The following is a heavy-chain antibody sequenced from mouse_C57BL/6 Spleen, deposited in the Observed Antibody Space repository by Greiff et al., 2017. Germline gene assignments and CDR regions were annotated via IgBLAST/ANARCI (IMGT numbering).Heavy chain of an antibody. Sequence: EVQLQQSGPELVKPGASVKIPCKASGYTFTDYNMDWVKQSHGKSLEWIGDINPNNGGTIYNQKFKGKATLTVDKSSSTAYMELRSLTSEDTAVYYCARRWEGEDYDWYFDVWGTGTTVTVAS. V-gene: IGHV1-18*01. D-gene: IGHD2-4*01. CDR1: GYTFTDYN. CDR3: ARRWEGEDYDWYFDV. CDR2: INPNNGGT. J-gene: IGHJ1*03.